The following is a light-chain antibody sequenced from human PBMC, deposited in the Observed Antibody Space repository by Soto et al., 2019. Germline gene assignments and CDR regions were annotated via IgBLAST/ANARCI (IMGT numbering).Light chain of an antibody. Sequence: DIQMTQSPSTLSASVGDRVTIACRASQSISGSLAWYQQKPGKAPKLLILEASNLKSGVPPRVSGSGSGTEYTLTISSLQPDDSASYYCQQYNGYWTFGQGTRVEIK. CDR3: QQYNGYWT. CDR2: EAS. J-gene: IGKJ1*01. CDR1: QSISGS. V-gene: IGKV1-5*03.